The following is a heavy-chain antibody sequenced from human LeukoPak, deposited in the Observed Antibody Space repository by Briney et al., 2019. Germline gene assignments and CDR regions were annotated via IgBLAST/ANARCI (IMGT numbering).Heavy chain of an antibody. J-gene: IGHJ6*04. CDR2: IIPIFGTA. CDR1: GGTVSSYA. V-gene: IGHV1-69*13. D-gene: IGHD2-15*01. Sequence: SVKVSCKASGGTVSSYAITWVRQAPGQGLEWMGGIIPIFGTANYAQKFQGRVTITADESTSTAYMELSSLRSEDTAVYYCARGVVAATDYYYYYGMDVWGKGTTVTVSS. CDR3: ARGVVAATDYYYYYGMDV.